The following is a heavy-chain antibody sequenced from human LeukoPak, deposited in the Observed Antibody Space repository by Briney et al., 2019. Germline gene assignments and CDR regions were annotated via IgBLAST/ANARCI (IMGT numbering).Heavy chain of an antibody. CDR2: IKQDGSEK. V-gene: IGHV3-7*01. CDR1: GFTFSSYW. J-gene: IGHJ6*03. CDR3: ARVVGKYQLLQYYYYMDV. Sequence: GGSLRLSCAASGFTFSSYWMSWVRQAPGKGLEWVANIKQDGSEKYYVDSVKGRFTISRDNAKNSLYLQMNSLRAEDTAVYYCARVVGKYQLLQYYYYMDVWGKGTTVTVSS. D-gene: IGHD2-2*01.